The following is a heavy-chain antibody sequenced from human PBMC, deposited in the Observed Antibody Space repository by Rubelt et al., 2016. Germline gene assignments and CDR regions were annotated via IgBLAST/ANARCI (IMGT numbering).Heavy chain of an antibody. D-gene: IGHD1-26*01. CDR3: AKDRGGSYYAGHY. CDR2: IVYSGDSQ. Sequence: EYGGGLVQPGGSLRLSCAASGFTFSSYAMSWVRQAPGKGLEWVSTIVYSGDSQYYADSVKGRFTISRDNSRNTLYLQMNSLRAEDTAVYYCAKDRGGSYYAGHYWGQGTLVTVSS. V-gene: IGHV3-23*01. CDR1: GFTFSSYA. J-gene: IGHJ4*02.